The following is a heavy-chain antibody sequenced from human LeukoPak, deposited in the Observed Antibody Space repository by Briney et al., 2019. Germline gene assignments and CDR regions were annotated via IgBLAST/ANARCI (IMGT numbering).Heavy chain of an antibody. Sequence: GGSLRLSCAASGFTFSNAWMNWVRRAPGKGLEWVSSISTGGTYVYHADSVKGRFTISRDNAKNSLFLQMNSLRVEDTAIYYCARDKPAGYNYGLDAFDIWGQGTMVTVSS. CDR1: GFTFSNAW. CDR3: ARDKPAGYNYGLDAFDI. CDR2: ISTGGTYV. D-gene: IGHD5-18*01. J-gene: IGHJ3*02. V-gene: IGHV3-21*06.